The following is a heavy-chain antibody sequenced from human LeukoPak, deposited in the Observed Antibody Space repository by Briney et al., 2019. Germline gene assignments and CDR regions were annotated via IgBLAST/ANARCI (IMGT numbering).Heavy chain of an antibody. CDR3: ARVVDCSSTRCYSVGWYDP. D-gene: IGHD2-2*02. CDR1: GYTLTSYQ. CDR2: INPSGGRT. V-gene: IGHV1-46*01. J-gene: IGHJ5*02. Sequence: ASVKVSCKASGYTLTSYQMVWVRQAHGQGLEWMGIINPSGGRTNYAQKFQGRVSVTGDTFTSTVYMELSSLRSEDTAVYYCARVVDCSSTRCYSVGWYDPWGQGTLVTVSS.